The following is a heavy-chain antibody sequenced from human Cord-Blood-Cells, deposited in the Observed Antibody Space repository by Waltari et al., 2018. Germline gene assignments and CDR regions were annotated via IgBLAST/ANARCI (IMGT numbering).Heavy chain of an antibody. CDR2: ITPIFGTA. D-gene: IGHD6-13*01. Sequence: QVQLVQSGAEVKKPGSSVKVSCKASGGTFSSYALSWVRQAPGQGLEWMGGITPIFGTANYAQRFQGRVTITADESTSTAYMELSSLRSEDTAVYYCARDPVPSYSSSWGYWYFDLWGRGTLVTVSS. V-gene: IGHV1-69*01. J-gene: IGHJ2*01. CDR3: ARDPVPSYSSSWGYWYFDL. CDR1: GGTFSSYA.